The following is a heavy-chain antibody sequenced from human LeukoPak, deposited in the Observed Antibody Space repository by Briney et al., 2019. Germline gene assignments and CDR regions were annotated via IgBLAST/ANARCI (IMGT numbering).Heavy chain of an antibody. V-gene: IGHV4-34*01. D-gene: IGHD1-1*01. Sequence: SETLSLTCAVYGGSFSDYYWNWIRQPPGKGLEWIGEINHSGDTNYNPPLKSRVTISVDTSSNQFSLNLTSVTAADTAVYYCATMSSTTRYYYYYYGTDVWGHGTTVTVSS. J-gene: IGHJ6*02. CDR1: GGSFSDYY. CDR2: INHSGDT. CDR3: ATMSSTTRYYYYYYGTDV.